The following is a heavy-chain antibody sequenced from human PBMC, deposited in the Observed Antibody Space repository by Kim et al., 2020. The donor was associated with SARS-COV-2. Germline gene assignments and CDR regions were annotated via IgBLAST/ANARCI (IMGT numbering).Heavy chain of an antibody. Sequence: YTPSLKSRVTISVATSKNQFSLKLSSVTAADTAVYYCAREEGVMEPAFDIWGQGTMVTVSS. D-gene: IGHD3-16*01. V-gene: IGHV4-39*01. J-gene: IGHJ3*02. CDR3: AREEGVMEPAFDI.